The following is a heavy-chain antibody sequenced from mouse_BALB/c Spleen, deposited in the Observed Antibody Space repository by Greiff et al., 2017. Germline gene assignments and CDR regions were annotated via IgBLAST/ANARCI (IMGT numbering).Heavy chain of an antibody. D-gene: IGHD1-1*02. V-gene: IGHV1-69*02. J-gene: IGHJ2*01. CDR3: ARGGYLDY. Sequence: QVQLQQSGAELVKPGASVKLSCKASGYTFTSYWMHWVKQRPGQGLEWIGEIDPSDSYTNYNQKFKGKATLTVDKSSSTAYMQLSSLTSEDSAVYYCARGGYLDYWGQGTTLTVAS. CDR1: GYTFTSYW. CDR2: IDPSDSYT.